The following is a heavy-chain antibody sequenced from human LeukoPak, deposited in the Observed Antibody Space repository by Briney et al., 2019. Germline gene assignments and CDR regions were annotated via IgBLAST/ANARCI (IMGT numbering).Heavy chain of an antibody. D-gene: IGHD6-13*01. CDR3: ARARLAAAGQAFDY. CDR1: GGSISSSSYY. Sequence: SETLSLTCTVSGGSISSSSYYWGWIRQPPGKGLEWIGSICYSGSTYYNPSLKSRVTISVDTSKNQFSLKLSSVTAADTAVYYCARARLAAAGQAFDYWGQGTLVTVSS. J-gene: IGHJ4*02. V-gene: IGHV4-39*07. CDR2: ICYSGST.